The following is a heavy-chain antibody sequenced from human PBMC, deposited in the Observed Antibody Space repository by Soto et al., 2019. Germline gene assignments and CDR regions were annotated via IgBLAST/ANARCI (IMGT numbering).Heavy chain of an antibody. D-gene: IGHD2-15*01. J-gene: IGHJ4*02. CDR2: IYYSGST. Sequence: QVQLQESGAGLVKPSQTLSLTCSVSGGSISSGDHYWSWLRQPPGKALEWIGYIYYSGSTYYNPSLKSRLDIGIDTPKNQFTLTLTSVTAADPDVYFCAREEALIVVPTGGIDYSFASWGQGTLVIVSS. V-gene: IGHV4-30-4*01. CDR3: AREEALIVVPTGGIDYSFAS. CDR1: GGSISSGDHY.